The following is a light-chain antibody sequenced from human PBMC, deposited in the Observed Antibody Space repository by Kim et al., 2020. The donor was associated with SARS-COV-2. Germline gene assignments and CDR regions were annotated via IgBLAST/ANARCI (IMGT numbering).Light chain of an antibody. CDR2: LEGSGNS. CDR1: SGHSRYI. J-gene: IGLJ3*02. CDR3: ETWDSNTRV. V-gene: IGLV4-60*03. Sequence: SVKRTGTMSSGHSRYIIAWQQQQPGKAPLYLMKLEGSGNSNKGSGVPDRFSGSSSGADRYLTISNLQSEDEADYYCETWDSNTRVFGGGTKLTVL.